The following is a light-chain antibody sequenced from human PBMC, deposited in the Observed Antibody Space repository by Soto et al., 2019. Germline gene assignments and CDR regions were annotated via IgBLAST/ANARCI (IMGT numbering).Light chain of an antibody. Sequence: EIVLKQSPGTPSLSPGERATLSCRASQSLRNNQQKPSQAPRLLICGASNRASGIPDRFSGFGSGTDFTLTISRLEPADFAVYYCQQYDMSPKWTFGQGTKVDI. CDR1: QSLRN. V-gene: IGKV3-20*01. CDR2: GAS. J-gene: IGKJ1*01. CDR3: QQYDMSPKWT.